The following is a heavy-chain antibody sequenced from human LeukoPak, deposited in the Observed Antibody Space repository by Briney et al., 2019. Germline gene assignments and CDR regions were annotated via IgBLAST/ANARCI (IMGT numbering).Heavy chain of an antibody. CDR2: ISAYNGNI. V-gene: IGHV1-18*01. CDR3: ARDLAAAGTFDY. D-gene: IGHD6-13*01. Sequence: EASVKVSCKASGYTFTSYGISWVRQAPGQGLEWMGWISAYNGNINYAQKLQGRVTMTTDTSTSTAYMELRSLRSDDTAVYYCARDLAAAGTFDYWGQGTLVTVSS. CDR1: GYTFTSYG. J-gene: IGHJ4*02.